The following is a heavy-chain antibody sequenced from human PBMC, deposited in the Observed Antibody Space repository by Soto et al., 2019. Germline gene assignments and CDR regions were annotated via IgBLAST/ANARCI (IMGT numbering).Heavy chain of an antibody. CDR1: GGSISSSSYY. Sequence: PSETLSLTCTVSGGSISSSSYYWGWIRQPPGKGLEWIGSIYYSGSTYYNPSLKSRVTISVDTSKNQFSLKLSSVTAADTAVYYCARHAVSSWHNWFDPWGQGTLVTVSS. CDR3: ARHAVSSWHNWFDP. J-gene: IGHJ5*02. CDR2: IYYSGST. D-gene: IGHD6-13*01. V-gene: IGHV4-39*01.